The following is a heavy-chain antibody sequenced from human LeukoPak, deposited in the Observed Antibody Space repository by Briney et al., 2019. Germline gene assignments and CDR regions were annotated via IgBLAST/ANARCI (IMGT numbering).Heavy chain of an antibody. CDR1: GVTFSSYW. J-gene: IGHJ3*02. Sequence: GGSLRLSCAASGVTFSSYWMSWVRQAPGKGLEWVANIKEDGSEKYYVDSVKGRFTISRDNAKNSLYLQMNSLRAEDTAVYYCARVQYSSSPNDAFDIWGQGTMVTVSS. V-gene: IGHV3-7*03. CDR2: IKEDGSEK. CDR3: ARVQYSSSPNDAFDI. D-gene: IGHD6-13*01.